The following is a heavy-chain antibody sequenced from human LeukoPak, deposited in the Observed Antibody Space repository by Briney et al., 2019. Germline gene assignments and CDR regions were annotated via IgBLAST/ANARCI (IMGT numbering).Heavy chain of an antibody. CDR1: GFTFSSYR. J-gene: IGHJ4*02. Sequence: GGSLRLSCAASGFTFSSYRMNWVRQAPGKGLEWVSYISSSSSTIYYADSVKGRFTISRDNAKNSLYLQMNSLRAEGTALYYCGKDSGYYCDSSGYLGDYWGQGTLVTVSS. CDR3: GKDSGYYCDSSGYLGDY. V-gene: IGHV3-48*04. CDR2: ISSSSSTI. D-gene: IGHD3-22*01.